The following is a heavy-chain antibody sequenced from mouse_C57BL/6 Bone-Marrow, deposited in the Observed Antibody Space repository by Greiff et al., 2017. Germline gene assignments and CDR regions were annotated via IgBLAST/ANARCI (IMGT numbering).Heavy chain of an antibody. Sequence: QVQLQQPGAELVKPGASVKMSCKASGYTFTSYWITWVKQRPGQGLEWIGDIYPTSGRTHYNEKFKSKAILTVDTSSNTAYMQLGSLTSEGSAVFDCARSGPLGRSFDDWGQGTTLTVSS. CDR2: IYPTSGRT. CDR3: ARSGPLGRSFDD. CDR1: GYTFTSYW. J-gene: IGHJ2*01. D-gene: IGHD4-1*01. V-gene: IGHV1-55*01.